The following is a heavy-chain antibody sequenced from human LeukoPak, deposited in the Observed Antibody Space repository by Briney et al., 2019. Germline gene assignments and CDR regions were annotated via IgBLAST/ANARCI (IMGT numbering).Heavy chain of an antibody. D-gene: IGHD2-15*01. Sequence: SQTLSLTCAISGDSVSSNSAAWNWIRQSPSRGLEWLGRTYYRSKWYNDYAVSVKSRITINPDTSKNQLSLQLNSVTPEDTAVYYCAREGDIVVVVAATHDAFDIWGQGTMVTVSS. CDR2: TYYRSKWYN. J-gene: IGHJ3*02. V-gene: IGHV6-1*01. CDR1: GDSVSSNSAA. CDR3: AREGDIVVVVAATHDAFDI.